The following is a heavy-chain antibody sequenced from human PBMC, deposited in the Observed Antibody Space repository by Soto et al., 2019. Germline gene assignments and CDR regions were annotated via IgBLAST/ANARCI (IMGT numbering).Heavy chain of an antibody. D-gene: IGHD3-22*01. V-gene: IGHV1-69*01. CDR1: GGTFSSYA. CDR3: ARDPTYYDSSGYLYYYYGMDV. CDR2: IIPIFGTA. J-gene: IGHJ6*02. Sequence: QVQLVQSGAEVKKPGSSVKVSCKASGGTFSSYAISWVRQAPGQGLEWMGGIIPIFGTANYAQKFQGRVTITAEESTSTAYMELSSLRSEDTAVYYCARDPTYYDSSGYLYYYYGMDVWGQGTTVTVSS.